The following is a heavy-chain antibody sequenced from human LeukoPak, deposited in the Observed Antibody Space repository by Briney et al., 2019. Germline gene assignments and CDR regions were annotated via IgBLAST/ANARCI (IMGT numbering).Heavy chain of an antibody. CDR2: IWYDGSNK. D-gene: IGHD3-22*01. CDR1: GFTFSGYG. V-gene: IGHV3-33*01. J-gene: IGHJ4*02. Sequence: GGSLRLSCAASGFTFSGYGMHWVRQAPGKGLERVAVIWYDGSNKYYADSVEGRFTISRDNSKNTLYLQMNSLRAEDTAVYYCARGGYYDSSGYSHFDYWGQGTLVTVSS. CDR3: ARGGYYDSSGYSHFDY.